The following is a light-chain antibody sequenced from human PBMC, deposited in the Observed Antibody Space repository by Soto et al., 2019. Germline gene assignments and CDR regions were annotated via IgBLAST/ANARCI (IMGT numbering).Light chain of an antibody. CDR3: SSYTSSSTWV. CDR2: DVS. J-gene: IGLJ3*02. Sequence: QSALTQPASVSGSPGQSITISCTGTSSDVGGYNYVSWYQQHPGKAPKLMIYDVSDRPSGVSNRFSGSKSGNTASPTISGLLTEDEADYYCSSYTSSSTWVFGGGTKLTVL. CDR1: SSDVGGYNY. V-gene: IGLV2-14*01.